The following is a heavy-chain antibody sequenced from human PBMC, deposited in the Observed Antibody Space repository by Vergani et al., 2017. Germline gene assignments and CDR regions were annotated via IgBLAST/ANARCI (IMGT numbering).Heavy chain of an antibody. CDR3: ASSGGSGVNYYYGMDV. V-gene: IGHV4-34*01. J-gene: IGHJ6*02. CDR1: GGSFSGYY. D-gene: IGHD3-10*01. CDR2: INQSGST. Sequence: QVQLQQWGAGLLKPSETLSLTCAVYGGSFSGYYWSWIRQPPGKGLAWVGEINQSGSTNYNPSLKSRVTIAVDTSKNQFSLKLSSVTAADTAVYYCASSGGSGVNYYYGMDVWGQGTTVTVSS.